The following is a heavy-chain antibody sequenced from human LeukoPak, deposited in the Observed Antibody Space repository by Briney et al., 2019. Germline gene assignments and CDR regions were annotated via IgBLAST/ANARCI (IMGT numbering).Heavy chain of an antibody. D-gene: IGHD6-19*01. CDR3: AKDMVSSGWGYFDY. V-gene: IGHV3-9*01. Sequence: GGSLRLSCAASGFTFDDYAMHWVRQAPGKGLEWVSAISWNSGSIGYADSVKGRFTVSRDNAKNSLYLQMNRLRAEDTALYYCAKDMVSSGWGYFDYWGQGTLVTVSS. J-gene: IGHJ4*02. CDR2: ISWNSGSI. CDR1: GFTFDDYA.